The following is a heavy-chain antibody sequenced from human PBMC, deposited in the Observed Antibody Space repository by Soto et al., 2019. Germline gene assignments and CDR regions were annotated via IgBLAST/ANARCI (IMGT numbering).Heavy chain of an antibody. CDR1: GGALSTYA. V-gene: IGHV1-69*01. CDR2: VVPLFGTT. D-gene: IGHD6-13*01. Sequence: QVQLVQSGAEVKKPGSAVKVSCKASGGALSTYAISWVRQAPGQGLEWMGGVVPLFGTTHYAQRFQGRVTISADEATSTAYRELSSLRSEDTAVYYCAGGGRARSKMWGSTWTKDYFFYYDMNVWGQGTTVAVSS. J-gene: IGHJ6*02. CDR3: AGGGRARSKMWGSTWTKDYFFYYDMNV.